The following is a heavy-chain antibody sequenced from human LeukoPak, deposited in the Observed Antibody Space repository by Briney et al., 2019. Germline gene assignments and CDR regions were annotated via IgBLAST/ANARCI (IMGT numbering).Heavy chain of an antibody. D-gene: IGHD5-12*01. CDR3: ARYPAVEATIGIWFDP. V-gene: IGHV4-59*01. CDR1: GGSISSYY. CDR2: IYYSGST. Sequence: SETLSLTCTVSGGSISSYYWSWIRQPPGKGLEWIGYIYYSGSTNYNPSLKSRVTISVDTSKNQFSLKLSSVTAADTAVYYCARYPAVEATIGIWFDPWGQGTLVTVSS. J-gene: IGHJ5*02.